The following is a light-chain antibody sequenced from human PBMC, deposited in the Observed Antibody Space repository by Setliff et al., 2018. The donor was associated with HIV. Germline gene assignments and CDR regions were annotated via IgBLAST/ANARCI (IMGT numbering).Light chain of an antibody. V-gene: IGLV2-14*03. Sequence: QSAPTQPASVSGTPGQSITISCTGSSSDIGTYDRVSWYQQRPDGGPRLIIYDVIHRPSGVPHRFSGSKSGNTASLTISGLQTEDEADYYCMSYLSTNSYVFGTGTKVTVL. CDR2: DVI. J-gene: IGLJ1*01. CDR1: SSDIGTYDR. CDR3: MSYLSTNSYV.